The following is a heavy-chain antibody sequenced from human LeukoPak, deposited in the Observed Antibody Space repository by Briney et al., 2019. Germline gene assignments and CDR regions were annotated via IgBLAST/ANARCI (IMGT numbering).Heavy chain of an antibody. D-gene: IGHD5-18*01. V-gene: IGHV3-30*02. CDR1: GFTFSSYG. Sequence: GGSLRLSCEASGFTFSSYGMHWVRQAPGKGLEWVAFIRYDGSNKYYADSVRGRFTISRDNSKNTLYLQMNSLRAEDTAVYYCAAAIRGTWYFFDYWGQGTLVTVSS. CDR3: AAAIRGTWYFFDY. J-gene: IGHJ4*02. CDR2: IRYDGSNK.